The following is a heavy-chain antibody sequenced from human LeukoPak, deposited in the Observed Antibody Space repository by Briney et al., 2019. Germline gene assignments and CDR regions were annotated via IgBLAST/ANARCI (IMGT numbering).Heavy chain of an antibody. Sequence: SVKVSCKASGGTFSSYAISGVRQAPGQGLEWMGGIIPIFGAANYAQKFQGRVTTTADESTSTAYMELSSLRSEDTAVYYCARYYSGWYYFDYWGQGTLVTVSS. CDR2: IIPIFGAA. J-gene: IGHJ4*02. D-gene: IGHD6-19*01. V-gene: IGHV1-69*13. CDR1: GGTFSSYA. CDR3: ARYYSGWYYFDY.